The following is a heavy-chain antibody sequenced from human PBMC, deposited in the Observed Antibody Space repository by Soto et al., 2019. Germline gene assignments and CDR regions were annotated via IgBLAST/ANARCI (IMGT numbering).Heavy chain of an antibody. CDR1: GGSMRNYY. D-gene: IGHD6-6*01. J-gene: IGHJ4*02. CDR3: TSSYSTSSSPDY. Sequence: LSRTCSVSGGSMRNYYWNWIRQPPGRGLEWIGYVYHSGSTNYNPSLKSRVSMSVDVSRNHFSLTLHSVTAADTAVYFCTSSYSTSSSPDYWGQGTLVTVPQ. V-gene: IGHV4-59*01. CDR2: VYHSGST.